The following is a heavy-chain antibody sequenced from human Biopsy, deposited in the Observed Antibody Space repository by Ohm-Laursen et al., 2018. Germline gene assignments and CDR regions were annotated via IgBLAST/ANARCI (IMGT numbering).Heavy chain of an antibody. Sequence: PSVTLSFTCTVSGGSITDDYWSWIRQSPGKGLEWIGFISKGGDTTSNPSLRGRVAISVDTSKNQFSLKLSSVTAADTAIFFCARLYRLDDYWNDDPPDAFDVWGQGTRVTVSS. J-gene: IGHJ3*01. CDR3: ARLYRLDDYWNDDPPDAFDV. CDR1: GGSITDDY. D-gene: IGHD1-1*01. V-gene: IGHV4-59*07. CDR2: ISKGGDT.